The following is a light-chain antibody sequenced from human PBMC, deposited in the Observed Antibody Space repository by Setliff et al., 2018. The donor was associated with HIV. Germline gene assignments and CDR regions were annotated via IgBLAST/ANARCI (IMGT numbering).Light chain of an antibody. Sequence: QSALTQPASVSGSPGQSITISCTGTSSDVGGYNYVSWYQQYPGKAPKLMISEVRNRASGVSSRFSGSKSGNTASLTISGLQTEDEGDYYCSSYTGASTLYVFGTGTKVTV. CDR3: SSYTGASTLYV. CDR1: SSDVGGYNY. CDR2: EVR. V-gene: IGLV2-14*01. J-gene: IGLJ1*01.